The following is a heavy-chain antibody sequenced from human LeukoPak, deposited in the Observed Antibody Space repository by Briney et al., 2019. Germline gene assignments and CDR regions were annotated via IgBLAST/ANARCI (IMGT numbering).Heavy chain of an antibody. V-gene: IGHV4-59*01. D-gene: IGHD3-22*01. CDR2: IYYSGST. CDR1: GGSISSYY. CDR3: ARVTGYMIEDYFDY. Sequence: SGTLSLTCAVSGGSISSYYWSWIRQPPGKGLEWIGYIYYSGSTNYNPSLKSRVTISVDTSKNQFSLKLKSVTAADTAVYYCARVTGYMIEDYFDYWGQGTLVTVSS. J-gene: IGHJ4*02.